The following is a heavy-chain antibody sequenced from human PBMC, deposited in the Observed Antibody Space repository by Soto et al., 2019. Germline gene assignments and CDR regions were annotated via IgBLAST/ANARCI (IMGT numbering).Heavy chain of an antibody. D-gene: IGHD2-21*02. CDR3: ARQFCGGDCLPPLN. J-gene: IGHJ4*02. CDR1: GGSINSGGYY. CDR2: ISYSGTT. V-gene: IGHV4-31*03. Sequence: QVQLQESGPGLVKPSETLSLTCTLSGGSINSGGYYWTWIRQHPGKGLEWIGYISYSGTTSYNPSLKIRLTISIDTQNQFSLKLSSVTAADTATYYCARQFCGGDCLPPLNLGQGTLVTVSS.